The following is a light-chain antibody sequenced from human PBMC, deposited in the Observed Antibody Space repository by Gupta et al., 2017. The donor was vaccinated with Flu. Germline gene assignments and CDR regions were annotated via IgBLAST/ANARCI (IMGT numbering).Light chain of an antibody. V-gene: IGKV2-30*02. CDR2: RVS. CDR3: MQCTHWPT. J-gene: IGKJ1*01. CDR1: QSLGHSNGNTY. Sequence: PVTLGQPASISCRSSQSLGHSNGNTYLTWLQQRPGQSPRRLIYRVSNRDSGVPDRFSGSGAGTDFTLKSSRVEAEDVGIYYCMQCTHWPTFGQGTKVEIK.